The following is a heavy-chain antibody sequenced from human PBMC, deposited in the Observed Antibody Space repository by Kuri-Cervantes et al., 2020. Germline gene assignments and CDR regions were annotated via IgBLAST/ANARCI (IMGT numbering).Heavy chain of an antibody. J-gene: IGHJ4*03. V-gene: IGHV3-49*04. CDR3: TRHAVVVAAIVFDY. Sequence: GGSLRLSCTASGFTFGDYAMSWVRQAPGMGLEWVGFIRSKAYGGTTEYAASVKGRFTISRDDSKSIAYLQMNSLKTEDTAVYYCTRHAVVVAAIVFDYWGQGTTVTVSS. D-gene: IGHD2-15*01. CDR1: GFTFGDYA. CDR2: IRSKAYGGTT.